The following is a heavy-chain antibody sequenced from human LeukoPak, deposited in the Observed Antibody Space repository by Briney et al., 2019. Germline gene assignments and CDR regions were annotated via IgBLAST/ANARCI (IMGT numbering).Heavy chain of an antibody. CDR3: ARDLTSGSHDG. CDR1: GFTFSSYW. Sequence: PGGSLRLSCAASGFTFSSYWMHWVRQAPGKGLVGVSRINSDGSSTSYADSVKGRFTNSRDNAKNTLYLQMNSLRAEDTAVYYCARDLTSGSHDGWGQGTLVTVSS. CDR2: INSDGSST. V-gene: IGHV3-74*01. D-gene: IGHD1-26*01. J-gene: IGHJ4*02.